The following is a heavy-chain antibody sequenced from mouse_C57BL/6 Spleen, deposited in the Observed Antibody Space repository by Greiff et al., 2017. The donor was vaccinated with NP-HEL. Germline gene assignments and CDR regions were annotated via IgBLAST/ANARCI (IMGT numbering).Heavy chain of an antibody. Sequence: EVKLMESGPELVKPGASVKMSCKASGYTFTDYNMHWVKQSHGKSLEWIGYINPNNGGTSYNQKFKGKATLTVNKSSSTAYMELRSLTSEDSAVYYCARCYYDYYFDYWGQGTTLTVSS. V-gene: IGHV1-22*01. CDR2: INPNNGGT. CDR3: ARCYYDYYFDY. D-gene: IGHD2-4*01. CDR1: GYTFTDYN. J-gene: IGHJ2*01.